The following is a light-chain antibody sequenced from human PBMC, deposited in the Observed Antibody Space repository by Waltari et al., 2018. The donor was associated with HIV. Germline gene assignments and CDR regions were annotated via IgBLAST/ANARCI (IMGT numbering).Light chain of an antibody. CDR3: QVWDTIRDHWV. Sequence: SYVLTQPPSVSVAPGQTARITCGGHNIGSKTVHWSQQRPGQAPILVVYADSDRPSGIPERFSGSNSGNTATLTISRVGAGDEADYYCQVWDTIRDHWVFGGGTKLTVL. J-gene: IGLJ3*02. CDR1: NIGSKT. V-gene: IGLV3-21*02. CDR2: ADS.